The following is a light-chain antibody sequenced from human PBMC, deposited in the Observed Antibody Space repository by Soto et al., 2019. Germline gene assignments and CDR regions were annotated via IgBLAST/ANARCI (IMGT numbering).Light chain of an antibody. CDR1: QTIDNK. V-gene: IGKV3-15*01. Sequence: IVMTQSPATLSVSPGERATLSCRASQTIDNKLAWYQQRPGQAPRILIYGASIRATGIPARFSGSGSGKEFNNTICGLQSEDFGVYYCQQYKDCRTYGQGTNVDIK. CDR3: QQYKDCRT. J-gene: IGKJ1*01. CDR2: GAS.